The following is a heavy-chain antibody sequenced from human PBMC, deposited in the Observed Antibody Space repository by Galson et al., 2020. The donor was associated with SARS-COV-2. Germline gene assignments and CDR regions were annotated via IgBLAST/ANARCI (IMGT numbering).Heavy chain of an antibody. CDR1: GDSISDYY. D-gene: IGHD5-18*01. Sequence: KASETLSLTCTVSGDSISDYYWSWIRQPPGTGLEWIGSINFSGNTNYHSSPRSRVTLSVDTSKNQFSLRLTSVTAADTAIYYCARVRGYSYGAYYFDSWGRGTRVTVSS. CDR2: INFSGNT. V-gene: IGHV4-59*01. CDR3: ARVRGYSYGAYYFDS. J-gene: IGHJ4*02.